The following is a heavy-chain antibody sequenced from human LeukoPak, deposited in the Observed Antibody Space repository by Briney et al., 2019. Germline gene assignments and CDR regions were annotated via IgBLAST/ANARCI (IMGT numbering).Heavy chain of an antibody. Sequence: SVKVSCKASGGTFSSYAISWVRQAPGQGLEWMGRIIPIFGTANYAQKFQGRVTITTDESTSTAYMELSSLRSEDTAVYYCARDIRYCSSTSCYYYYYYYMDVWGKGTTVTVSS. CDR1: GGTFSSYA. J-gene: IGHJ6*03. D-gene: IGHD2-2*01. CDR3: ARDIRYCSSTSCYYYYYYYMDV. V-gene: IGHV1-69*05. CDR2: IIPIFGTA.